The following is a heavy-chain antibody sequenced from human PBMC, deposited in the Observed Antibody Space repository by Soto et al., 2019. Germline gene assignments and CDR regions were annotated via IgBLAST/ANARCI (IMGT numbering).Heavy chain of an antibody. D-gene: IGHD3-10*01. Sequence: QVQLVQSGAEVKKPGASVKVSCKASGYTFTSYAMHWVRQAPGQRLEWMGWINAGNGNTKYSQKFQGSVTITRDTSASTAYIELSSLRSEDTAVYYCASAAAWTAVGDWGQGTLVTGSS. CDR1: GYTFTSYA. CDR3: ASAAAWTAVGD. J-gene: IGHJ4*02. CDR2: INAGNGNT. V-gene: IGHV1-3*01.